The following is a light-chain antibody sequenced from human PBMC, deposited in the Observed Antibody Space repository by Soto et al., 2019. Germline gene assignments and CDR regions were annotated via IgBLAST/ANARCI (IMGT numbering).Light chain of an antibody. V-gene: IGKV3-20*01. CDR3: QQYGSSPLS. CDR2: GAS. Sequence: EIVLTQSPGTLSLSPGERATLSCRARQRVSSSFLDWYQQKPGQAPRLLIYGASSRATGIPDRFSGSGSGPNFTLTISRLEPEDVAVYYFQQYGSSPLSFGGGTKVEIK. CDR1: QRVSSSF. J-gene: IGKJ4*01.